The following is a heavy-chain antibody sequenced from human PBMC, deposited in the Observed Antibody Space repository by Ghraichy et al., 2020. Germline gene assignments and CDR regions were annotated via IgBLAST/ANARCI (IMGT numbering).Heavy chain of an antibody. CDR3: ARYSSNSYDDAFDS. CDR1: GGSFSDYF. J-gene: IGHJ3*01. D-gene: IGHD6-13*01. V-gene: IGHV4-34*01. Sequence: ESLNISCAVFGGSFSDYFWSWIRQPPGKGLEWIGEINHSGSTKYNPSLKSRVTISVDTSKNQFSLKLKSVIAADTAVYYCARYSSNSYDDAFDSWGRGTLVTVSS. CDR2: INHSGST.